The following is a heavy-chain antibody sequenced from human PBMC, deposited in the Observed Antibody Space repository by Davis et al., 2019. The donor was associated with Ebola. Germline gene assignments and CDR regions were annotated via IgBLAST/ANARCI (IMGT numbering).Heavy chain of an antibody. J-gene: IGHJ2*01. Sequence: GESLKISCAASGFTFSNYAMNWVRQAPGKGLEWVAVISFDGINKFYADSVKGRFTISRDNSKNTLYLQMNTLRVEDTAVYYCASGLVRGESYWYFDLWGRGTLVTVSS. CDR1: GFTFSNYA. V-gene: IGHV3-30-3*01. CDR3: ASGLVRGESYWYFDL. D-gene: IGHD6-6*01. CDR2: ISFDGINK.